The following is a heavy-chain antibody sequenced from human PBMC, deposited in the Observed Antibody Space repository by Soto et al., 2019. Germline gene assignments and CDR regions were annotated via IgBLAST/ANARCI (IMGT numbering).Heavy chain of an antibody. D-gene: IGHD1-26*01. Sequence: GASVKVSCKASGGTFSSYAISWARQAPGQGLEWMGGIIPIFGTANCAQKFQGRVTITADESTSTAYMELSSLRSEDTAVYYCARHSGSYPSDAFDIWGQGTMVTVSS. J-gene: IGHJ3*02. CDR2: IIPIFGTA. CDR1: GGTFSSYA. CDR3: ARHSGSYPSDAFDI. V-gene: IGHV1-69*13.